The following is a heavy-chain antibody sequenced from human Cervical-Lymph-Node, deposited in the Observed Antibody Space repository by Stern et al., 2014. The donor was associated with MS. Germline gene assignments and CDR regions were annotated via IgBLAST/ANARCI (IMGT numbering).Heavy chain of an antibody. CDR3: ARSRDAYSPLTY. CDR2: IYYSGST. CDR1: GGSISGYD. J-gene: IGHJ4*02. D-gene: IGHD5-24*01. V-gene: IGHV4-59*01. Sequence: QLQLQESGPGLVKPSETLSLTCTVSGGSISGYDCSWIRQPPGKGLEWIGHIYYSGSTNYIPSLKSRVTISIDMPKNQFSLKLSSVTAADTAVYYCARSRDAYSPLTYWGQGIPVTGSS.